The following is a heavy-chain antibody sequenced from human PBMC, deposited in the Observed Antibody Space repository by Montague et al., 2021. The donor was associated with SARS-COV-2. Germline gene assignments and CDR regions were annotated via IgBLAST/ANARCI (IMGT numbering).Heavy chain of an antibody. CDR2: IKSKTDGGTT. CDR3: TTESYDYGDYVGQYYYYGMDV. CDR1: GFTFSNAW. J-gene: IGHJ6*02. V-gene: IGHV3-15*01. D-gene: IGHD4-17*01. Sequence: SLRLSCAASGFTFSNAWMSWVRQAPGKGLEWVGRIKSKTDGGTTDYAAPVKGRFTISRDDPKNTLYLQMNSLKTEDTAVYYCTTESYDYGDYVGQYYYYGMDVWGQGTTVTVSS.